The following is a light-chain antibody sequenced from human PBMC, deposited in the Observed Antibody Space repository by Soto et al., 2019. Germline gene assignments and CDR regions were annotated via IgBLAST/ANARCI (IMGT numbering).Light chain of an antibody. CDR3: QQRYSTPPYT. J-gene: IGKJ2*01. CDR2: PAS. Sequence: DIQMTQPPSSLSASVGDRVTITCRARESISSYLNWYQQKPGKAPKLLIYPASSLQSGVQSRFSGSGSVTDFTLTISSLQPEDFATYYCQQRYSTPPYTFGQGTKLEIK. CDR1: ESISSY. V-gene: IGKV1-39*01.